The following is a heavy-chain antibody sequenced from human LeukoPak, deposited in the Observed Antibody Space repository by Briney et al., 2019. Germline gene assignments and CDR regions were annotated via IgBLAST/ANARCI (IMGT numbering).Heavy chain of an antibody. CDR1: GFTFHFQA. J-gene: IGHJ4*02. Sequence: TGGSLRLSCAASGFTFHFQAMNWVRQAPGKGLEWVSGITGNGGRTDYADSVKGRFTVSRDNSKSTLFLQMNSLRAEDTALYYCARGRGGDYVPSRFDYWGQGILVTVSS. V-gene: IGHV3-23*01. CDR2: ITGNGGRT. D-gene: IGHD4-17*01. CDR3: ARGRGGDYVPSRFDY.